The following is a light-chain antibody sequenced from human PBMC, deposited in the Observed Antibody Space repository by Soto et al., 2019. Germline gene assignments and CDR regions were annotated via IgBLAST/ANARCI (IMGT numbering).Light chain of an antibody. V-gene: IGLV3-27*01. J-gene: IGLJ2*01. CDR3: YAAADNTLGI. Sequence: SYELTQPSSVSVSPGQTARITCSGDLLAKKYVRWFQQKPGQAPVVLIYKDTERPSGIPDRFSGSTSGTTVTLTISGAHLEDEADYYCYAAADNTLGIFGGGTKLTVL. CDR2: KDT. CDR1: LLAKKY.